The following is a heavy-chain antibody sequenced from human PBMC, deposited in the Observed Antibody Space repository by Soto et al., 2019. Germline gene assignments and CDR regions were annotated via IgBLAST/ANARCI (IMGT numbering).Heavy chain of an antibody. CDR3: AGEGSRKYNYYGMDV. CDR2: IKHEGSEK. CDR1: GFTFSSYW. D-gene: IGHD2-15*01. J-gene: IGHJ6*02. Sequence: EVQLVESGGGLVQPGGSLRLSCAASGFTFSSYWMSWVRQAPGKGLEWVANIKHEGSEKYYVDSVKGRFTISRDNAKNTLYLKMNSRRAEDKAVYYCAGEGSRKYNYYGMDVWGQGTTVTVSS. V-gene: IGHV3-7*01.